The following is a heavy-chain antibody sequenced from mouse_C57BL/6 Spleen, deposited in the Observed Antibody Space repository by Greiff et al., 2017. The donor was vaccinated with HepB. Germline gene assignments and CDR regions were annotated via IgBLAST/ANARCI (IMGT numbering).Heavy chain of an antibody. CDR2: IDPEDGKT. CDR1: GFNFKNYY. Sequence: VQLRQSGPGLVKPGPSVKLSCPASGFNFKNYYMHWVSLSPEKGREWIGGIDPEDGKTKYAPKFKGKATITADTSSNTAYLQLSRLTSEDTAVYYCASHYYGKRDAMDYWGQGTSVTVSS. CDR3: ASHYYGKRDAMDY. V-gene: IGHV14-2*01. D-gene: IGHD1-1*01. J-gene: IGHJ4*01.